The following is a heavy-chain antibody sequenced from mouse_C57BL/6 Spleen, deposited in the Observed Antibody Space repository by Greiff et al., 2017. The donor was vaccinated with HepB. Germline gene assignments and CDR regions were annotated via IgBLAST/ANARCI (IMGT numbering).Heavy chain of an antibody. V-gene: IGHV5-9-1*02. J-gene: IGHJ2*01. CDR3: TRDRRDGYFDY. CDR1: GFTFSSYA. CDR2: ISSGGDYI. Sequence: DVHLVESGEGLVKPGGSLKLSCAASGFTFSSYAMSWVRQTPEKRLEWVAYISSGGDYIYYADTVKGRFTISRDNARNTLYLQMSSLKSEDTAMYYCTRDRRDGYFDYWGQGTTLTVSS. D-gene: IGHD3-3*01.